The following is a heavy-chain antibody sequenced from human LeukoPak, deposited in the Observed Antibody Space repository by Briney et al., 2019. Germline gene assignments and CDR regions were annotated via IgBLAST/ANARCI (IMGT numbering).Heavy chain of an antibody. D-gene: IGHD2-2*01. Sequence: GGSLRLSCAASGFTFSSYSMNWVRQAPGKGLEWVSSISSSISYIYYADSVKGRFTISRDNAKNSLYLQMNSLRAEDTAVYYCARDSPSSTSWGYWGQGTLVTVSS. CDR2: ISSSISYI. V-gene: IGHV3-21*01. J-gene: IGHJ4*02. CDR3: ARDSPSSTSWGY. CDR1: GFTFSSYS.